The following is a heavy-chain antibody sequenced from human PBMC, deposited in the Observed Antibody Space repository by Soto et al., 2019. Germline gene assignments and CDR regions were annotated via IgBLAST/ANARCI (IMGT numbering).Heavy chain of an antibody. CDR3: AKEPVGPDWYFDL. CDR1: GFTFRSYA. V-gene: IGHV3-23*01. Sequence: DVQLLESGGGLVQPGGSLRLSCAASGFTFRSYAMSWVRQAPGKGLEWVSGISGSGISTHYADSVKGRFTVSRDTSKNTLYLQMNSMRAEDTAVDNCAKEPVGPDWYFDLWGRGTLVTVSS. CDR2: ISGSGIST. J-gene: IGHJ2*01.